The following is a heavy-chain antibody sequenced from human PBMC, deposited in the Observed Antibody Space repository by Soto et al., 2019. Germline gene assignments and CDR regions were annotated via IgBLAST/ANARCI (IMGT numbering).Heavy chain of an antibody. V-gene: IGHV4-30-4*01. CDR1: GGSISSGYYY. CDR2: IYYSGNT. J-gene: IGHJ6*02. Sequence: SETLSLTCSVSGGSISSGYYYWSWIRQPPGKGLEWIGNIYYSGNTYYNPSLKSRLIISIDTSKNQFSPKVGSVTAADTAVYYCASSSPYGMDVWGQGTTVTVSS. CDR3: ASSSPYGMDV.